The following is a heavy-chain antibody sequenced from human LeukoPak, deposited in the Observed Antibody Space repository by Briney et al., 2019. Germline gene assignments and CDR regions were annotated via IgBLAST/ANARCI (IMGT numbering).Heavy chain of an antibody. V-gene: IGHV1-24*01. Sequence: ASVKVSCXVSGYTLTELSMHWVRQAPGKGLEWMGGFDPEDGETIYAQKFQGRVTMTEDTSTDTAYMELSSLRSEGTAVYYCATDREVRGVYDYWGQGTLVTVSS. D-gene: IGHD3-10*01. J-gene: IGHJ4*02. CDR2: FDPEDGET. CDR3: ATDREVRGVYDY. CDR1: GYTLTELS.